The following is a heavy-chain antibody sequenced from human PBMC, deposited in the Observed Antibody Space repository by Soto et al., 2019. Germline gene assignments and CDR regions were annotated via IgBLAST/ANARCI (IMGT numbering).Heavy chain of an antibody. J-gene: IGHJ3*02. CDR1: GYTFTSYD. CDR2: MNPNSGNT. D-gene: IGHD3-22*01. V-gene: IGHV1-8*01. CDR3: ARGFYYYDSSGYYLVRAFDI. Sequence: ASVKVSCKASGYTFTSYDINWVRQATGQGLEWMGWMNPNSGNTGYAQKFQGRVTMTRNTSISTAYMELSSLRSEDTAVYYCARGFYYYDSSGYYLVRAFDIWGQGAMVTVS.